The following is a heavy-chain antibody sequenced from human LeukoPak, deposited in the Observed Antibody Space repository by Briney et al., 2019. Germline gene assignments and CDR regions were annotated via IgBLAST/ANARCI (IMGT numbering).Heavy chain of an antibody. D-gene: IGHD3-22*01. CDR3: AKTYYDTTYFDY. V-gene: IGHV3-23*01. J-gene: IGHJ4*02. Sequence: GGSLRLSCGASGFTFSTYAMNWVRQAPGKGLEWVSAICAGGATTYYADSVKGRFTISRDNSKNTVYLQMNSLRAEDTAVYYCAKTYYDTTYFDYWGQGTLVTASS. CDR2: ICAGGATT. CDR1: GFTFSTYA.